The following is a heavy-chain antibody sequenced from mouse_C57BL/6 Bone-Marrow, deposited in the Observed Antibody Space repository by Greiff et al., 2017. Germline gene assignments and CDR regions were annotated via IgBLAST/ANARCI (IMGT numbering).Heavy chain of an antibody. CDR3: AGGVWYFDV. Sequence: QVQLQQPGTELVQPGASVTLSCKASGYTFTSYWMHWVKQRPGQGLEWIGVINPSSGGTNYNETFKSKATLTVDKSSSTAYMQLSSLTSEDCAVYYCAGGVWYFDVWGTGTTVTVSS. CDR1: GYTFTSYW. CDR2: INPSSGGT. V-gene: IGHV1-53*01. J-gene: IGHJ1*03.